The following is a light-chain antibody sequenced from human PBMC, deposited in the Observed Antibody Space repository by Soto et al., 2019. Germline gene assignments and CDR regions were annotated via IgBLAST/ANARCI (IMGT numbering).Light chain of an antibody. CDR1: SSDFCDHKY. CDR3: GSFTTSRIWV. CDR2: GVN. V-gene: IGLV2-14*01. J-gene: IGLJ3*02. Sequence: QSALTQPASVSGSPGQSITVSCTGSSSDFCDHKYVSWYQQQPGKGPNLLIYGVNSRPSGISNRFSGSKSGNTASLTISGLQVEDEAEYFCGSFTTSRIWVFGGGTKLTVL.